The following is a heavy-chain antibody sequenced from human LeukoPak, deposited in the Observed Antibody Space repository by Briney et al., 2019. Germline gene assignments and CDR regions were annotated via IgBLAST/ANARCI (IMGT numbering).Heavy chain of an antibody. D-gene: IGHD5-24*01. V-gene: IGHV3-23*01. CDR3: ARDPRDGYRP. CDR2: ISGGGDST. J-gene: IGHJ5*02. Sequence: GGSLRLSCAASGFTFSSYWMSWVRQAPGKGLEWVSGISGGGDSTYYADSMKGRFTISRDNAKNSLYLQMNSLRAEDTAVYYCARDPRDGYRPWGQGTLVTVSS. CDR1: GFTFSSYW.